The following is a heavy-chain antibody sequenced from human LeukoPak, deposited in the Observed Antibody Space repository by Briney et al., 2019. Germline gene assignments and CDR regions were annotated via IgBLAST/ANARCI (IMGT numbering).Heavy chain of an antibody. CDR3: AREHSGYDS. D-gene: IGHD5-12*01. J-gene: IGHJ5*02. Sequence: GASVKVSCKASGYTFTGHYMHWVRQAPGQGLEWMGIINPSGGSTNYAQKFQGRVTMTRDTSTSTVYMELSSLRSEDTAVYYCAREHSGYDSWGQGTLLTVSS. V-gene: IGHV1-46*01. CDR2: INPSGGST. CDR1: GYTFTGHY.